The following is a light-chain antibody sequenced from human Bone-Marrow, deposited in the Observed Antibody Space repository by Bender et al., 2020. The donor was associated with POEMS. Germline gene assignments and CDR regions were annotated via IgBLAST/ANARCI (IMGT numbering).Light chain of an antibody. CDR2: DVT. V-gene: IGLV2-14*01. Sequence: QSVLTQPAAVSGSPGQSITISCAGSSSDIGAYKYVSWYQQNPGKAPKLIIYDVTSRPSGVSDRFSGSKSGNTASLTISGLQAEDEAHYYCSSFTTSNTLAFGGGTRLTVL. J-gene: IGLJ3*02. CDR1: SSDIGAYKY. CDR3: SSFTTSNTLA.